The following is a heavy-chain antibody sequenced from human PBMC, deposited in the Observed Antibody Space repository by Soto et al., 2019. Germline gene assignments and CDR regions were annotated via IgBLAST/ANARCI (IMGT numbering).Heavy chain of an antibody. D-gene: IGHD6-13*01. Sequence: QVQLVESGGGVVQPGRSLRLSCAASGFTFSSYAMHWVRQAPGKGLEWVAVISYDGSNKYYADSVKGRFTISRDNSKNTLYLQMNSLRAEDTAVYYCARDGYSRTYYFDYWGQGTLVTVSS. J-gene: IGHJ4*02. CDR2: ISYDGSNK. V-gene: IGHV3-30-3*01. CDR1: GFTFSSYA. CDR3: ARDGYSRTYYFDY.